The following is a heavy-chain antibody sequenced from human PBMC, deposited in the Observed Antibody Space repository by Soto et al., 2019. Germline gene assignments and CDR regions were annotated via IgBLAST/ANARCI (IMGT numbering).Heavy chain of an antibody. D-gene: IGHD2-21*02. CDR3: ARGERVGDPMLDY. CDR2: ISSTSTYI. J-gene: IGHJ4*02. CDR1: GFTFSLYS. Sequence: EVQVVESGGGLVQPGGSLRLSCAASGFTFSLYSMNWVRQAPGKGLEWVSSISSTSTYIYSSDSVTGRFTISRDNTKNSLYLQMNSLRAEDTAVYYCARGERVGDPMLDYWGQGTLVTVSS. V-gene: IGHV3-21*01.